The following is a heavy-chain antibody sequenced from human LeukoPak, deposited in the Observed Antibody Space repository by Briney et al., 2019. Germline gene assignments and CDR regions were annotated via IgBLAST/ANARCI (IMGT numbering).Heavy chain of an antibody. J-gene: IGHJ3*02. CDR1: GFTFSSYS. CDR3: ARAKLGIVAFDI. Sequence: PGGSLRLSCAASGFTFSSYSMNWVRQAPGKGLEWVSSISSSSSYIYYADSVKGRFTISRGNAKNSLYLQMNSLRAEDTAVYYCARAKLGIVAFDIWGQGTMVTVSS. V-gene: IGHV3-21*01. D-gene: IGHD7-27*01. CDR2: ISSSSSYI.